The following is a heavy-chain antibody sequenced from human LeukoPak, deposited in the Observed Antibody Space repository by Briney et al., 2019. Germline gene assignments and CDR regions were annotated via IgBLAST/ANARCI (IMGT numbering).Heavy chain of an antibody. CDR2: IYYSGST. CDR1: GGSISSYY. J-gene: IGHJ4*02. D-gene: IGHD6-13*01. V-gene: IGHV4-59*01. CDR3: AREIRAAAVGYYFDY. Sequence: KSSETLSLTCTVSGGSISSYYWSWIRQPPGKGLEWIGYIYYSGSTNYNPSLKSRVTISVDTSKNQFSLKLSSVTAADTAVYYCAREIRAAAVGYYFDYWGQGTLVTVSS.